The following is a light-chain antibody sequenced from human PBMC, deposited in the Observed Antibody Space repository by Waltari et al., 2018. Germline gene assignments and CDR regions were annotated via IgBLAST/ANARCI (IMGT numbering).Light chain of an antibody. CDR2: GAS. CDR1: QSISSN. Sequence: IVMTQSPATLSVFPGERANLSCRASQSISSNLAWYQQKPGPAPRLLIYGASTRATGIPDRFTGSGSGIEFTLTINSLQSEDFAVYYCQQYNNWPPDPTFGQGTKVEIK. V-gene: IGKV3D-15*01. CDR3: QQYNNWPPDPT. J-gene: IGKJ1*01.